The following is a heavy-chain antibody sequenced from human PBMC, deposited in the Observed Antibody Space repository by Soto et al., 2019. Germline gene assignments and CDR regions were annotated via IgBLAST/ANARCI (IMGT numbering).Heavy chain of an antibody. CDR2: ISTYNGDT. D-gene: IGHD3-10*01. Sequence: QVQLVQSGAEVKKPGASVKVSCKASGYTFTRSGISWVRQAPGQGLEWMGWISTYNGDTNYAQTFQGRVTMTTDTTTSTVYMELGSLRSDDPRFYDCAREGGATYYDYRMDVWGQGTPVTVSS. CDR3: AREGGATYYDYRMDV. CDR1: GYTFTRSG. V-gene: IGHV1-18*01. J-gene: IGHJ6*02.